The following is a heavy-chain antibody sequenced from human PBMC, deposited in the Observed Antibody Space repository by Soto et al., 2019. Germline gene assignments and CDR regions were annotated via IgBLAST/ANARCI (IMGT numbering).Heavy chain of an antibody. D-gene: IGHD4-17*01. CDR2: IIPIFGTA. V-gene: IGHV1-69*01. Sequence: QVQLVQSGAEVKKPGSSVKVSCKASGGTFSSYAISWVRQAPGQGLEWMGGIIPIFGTANYAQKFQGRVTITADESTSTAYMELSSLRYEDTAVYYCASNYGGNQRGAFDIWGQGTMVTVSS. J-gene: IGHJ3*02. CDR3: ASNYGGNQRGAFDI. CDR1: GGTFSSYA.